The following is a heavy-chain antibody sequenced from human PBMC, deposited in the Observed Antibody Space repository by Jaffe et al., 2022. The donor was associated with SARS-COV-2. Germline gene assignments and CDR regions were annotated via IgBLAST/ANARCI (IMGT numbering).Heavy chain of an antibody. CDR1: GFTLSTHD. D-gene: IGHD6-13*01. CDR3: AKGGQSGKGFWGIADC. J-gene: IGHJ4*02. Sequence: EVQLVESGGGLVQPGGSLRLSCAASGFTLSTHDMSWVRQAPGKGLEWVSGFSGNAGSTYYANSVKGRFTISRDNSKNTVYLQMDSLRAEDTAVYYCAKGGQSGKGFWGIADCWGQGTLVTVSS. CDR2: FSGNAGST. V-gene: IGHV3-23*04.